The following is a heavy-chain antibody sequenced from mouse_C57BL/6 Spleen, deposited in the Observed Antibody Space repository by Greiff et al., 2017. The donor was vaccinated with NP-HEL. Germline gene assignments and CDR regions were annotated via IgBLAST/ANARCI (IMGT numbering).Heavy chain of an antibody. Sequence: EVQLVESGGGLVKPGGSLKLSCAASGFTFSDYGMHWVRQAPEKGLEWVAYISSGSSTIYYADTVKGRFTISRDNAKNTLFLQMTSLRSEDTAMYYCARTYYYGNYVRAMDYWGQGTSVTVSS. J-gene: IGHJ4*01. V-gene: IGHV5-17*01. D-gene: IGHD2-1*01. CDR3: ARTYYYGNYVRAMDY. CDR2: ISSGSSTI. CDR1: GFTFSDYG.